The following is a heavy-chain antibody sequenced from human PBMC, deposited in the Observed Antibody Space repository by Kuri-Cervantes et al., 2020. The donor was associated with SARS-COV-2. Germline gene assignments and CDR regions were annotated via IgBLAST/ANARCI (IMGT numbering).Heavy chain of an antibody. Sequence: GESLKISCAASGFTFDDYGMSWARQAPGKGLEWVSGINWNGGSTGYADSVKGRFTISRDNAKNSLYLQMNSLRAEDTALYYCARGDRYGDYQTFDYWGQGTLVTVSS. CDR1: GFTFDDYG. CDR3: ARGDRYGDYQTFDY. J-gene: IGHJ4*02. D-gene: IGHD4-17*01. CDR2: INWNGGST. V-gene: IGHV3-20*04.